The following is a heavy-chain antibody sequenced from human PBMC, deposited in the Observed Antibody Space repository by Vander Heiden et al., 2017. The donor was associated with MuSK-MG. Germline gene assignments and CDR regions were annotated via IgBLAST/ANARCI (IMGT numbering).Heavy chain of an antibody. CDR2: ISWNSGSI. J-gene: IGHJ4*02. Sequence: EVLLVASGGGLVQPGRSQRLSCAASGCIFDDYALHWVRQAPGKGLELVSGISWNSGSIGYADSVKGRVTISRDNAKNSLYRQMNSLRAEETALYYCAKSHNYGDSSGYYSYFDYWGQVTMVTVSS. CDR1: GCIFDDYA. CDR3: AKSHNYGDSSGYYSYFDY. D-gene: IGHD3-22*01. V-gene: IGHV3-9*01.